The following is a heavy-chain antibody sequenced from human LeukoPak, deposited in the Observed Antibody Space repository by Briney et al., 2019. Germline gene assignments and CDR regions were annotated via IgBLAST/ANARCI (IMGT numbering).Heavy chain of an antibody. CDR2: IYYSGST. V-gene: IGHV4-59*01. D-gene: IGHD6-13*01. CDR1: GGSISSYY. CDR3: ASPGAQQLDAFDI. J-gene: IGHJ3*02. Sequence: SETLSLTCTVSGGSISSYYWSWIRQPPGKGLEWIGYIYYSGSTNYNPSLKSRVTISVDTSKNQFSLKLSSVTAADTAVYYRASPGAQQLDAFDIWGQGTMVTVSS.